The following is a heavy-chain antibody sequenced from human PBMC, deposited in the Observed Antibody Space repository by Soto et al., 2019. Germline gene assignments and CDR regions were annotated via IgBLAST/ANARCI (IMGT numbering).Heavy chain of an antibody. J-gene: IGHJ4*02. CDR3: ARDLGGWPDY. Sequence: ASVKVSCKASGGTFSSYAISWVRQAPGQGLEWMGGIIPIFGTANYAQKFQGRVTITADESTSTAYMELSSLRSEDTAGYYCARDLGGWPDYWGQATLVSVSS. CDR2: IIPIFGTA. D-gene: IGHD2-15*01. V-gene: IGHV1-69*13. CDR1: GGTFSSYA.